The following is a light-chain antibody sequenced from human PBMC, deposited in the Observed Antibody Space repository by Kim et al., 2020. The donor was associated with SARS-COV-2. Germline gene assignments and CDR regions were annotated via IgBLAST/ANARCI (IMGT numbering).Light chain of an antibody. CDR3: QSYDSSLSGYV. V-gene: IGLV1-40*01. CDR1: SSNIGAGYD. CDR2: GNS. J-gene: IGLJ1*01. Sequence: QRVTVSCTGSSSNIGAGYDVHWYQQLPGTAPKLLIYGNSNRPSGVPDRFSGSKSGTSASLAITGLQAEDEADYYCQSYDSSLSGYVFGTGTKVTVL.